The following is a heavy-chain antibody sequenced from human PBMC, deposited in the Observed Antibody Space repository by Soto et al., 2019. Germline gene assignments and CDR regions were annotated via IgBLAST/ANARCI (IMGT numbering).Heavy chain of an antibody. D-gene: IGHD1-1*01. V-gene: IGHV3-53*01. CDR1: VFTVSSNY. CDR3: ARGGSRRLQLLFVFDS. CDR2: IYSGGST. J-gene: IGHJ4*02. Sequence: GWSLRLCCAASVFTVSSNYMSWFRQAPGKGLEWVSVIYSGGSTYYADSVKDRFTISRDNSKNTLYLQMNGLRAEDTAVYYCARGGSRRLQLLFVFDSWGQGTLVTVSS.